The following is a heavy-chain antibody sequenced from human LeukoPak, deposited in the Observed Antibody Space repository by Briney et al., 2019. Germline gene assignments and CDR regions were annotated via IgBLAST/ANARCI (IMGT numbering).Heavy chain of an antibody. Sequence: SETLSLTCTVSGGSISSYYWSWIRQPPGKGLEWIGEINHSGSTNYNPSLKSRVTISVDTSKNQFSLKLSSVTAADTAVYYCARGRTIDSSGYYLTPGFDYWGQGTLVTVSS. J-gene: IGHJ4*02. CDR3: ARGRTIDSSGYYLTPGFDY. CDR2: INHSGST. D-gene: IGHD3-22*01. V-gene: IGHV4-34*01. CDR1: GGSISSYY.